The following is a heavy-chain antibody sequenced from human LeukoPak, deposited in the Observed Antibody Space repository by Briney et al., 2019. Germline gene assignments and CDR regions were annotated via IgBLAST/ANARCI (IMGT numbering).Heavy chain of an antibody. CDR1: GGSFSSYY. V-gene: IGHV4-34*01. Sequence: SETLSLTSAVYGGSFSSYYWSWIRQPPGKGLEWIGEINHSGSINHNPSLKSRVTISLDTSKNQFSLKLRSVTAADTAVYFCARHGYTYNYGSAYYYYYMDVWGKGTPVTVSS. CDR3: ARHGYTYNYGSAYYYYYMDV. CDR2: INHSGSI. J-gene: IGHJ6*03. D-gene: IGHD3-16*01.